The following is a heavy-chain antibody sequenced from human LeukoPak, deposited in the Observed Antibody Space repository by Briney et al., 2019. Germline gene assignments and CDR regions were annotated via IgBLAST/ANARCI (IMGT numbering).Heavy chain of an antibody. Sequence: PGGSLRLSCAASGFTFSNYAMSWVRQAPGKGLEWVSVISGRGGSTYYADSVKGRFTISRDNSKNTLYLQMNSLRAEDTAVYYCATGGGCSSTSCMNWFDPWGQGTLVTASS. CDR2: ISGRGGST. CDR1: GFTFSNYA. J-gene: IGHJ5*02. CDR3: ATGGGCSSTSCMNWFDP. D-gene: IGHD2-2*01. V-gene: IGHV3-23*01.